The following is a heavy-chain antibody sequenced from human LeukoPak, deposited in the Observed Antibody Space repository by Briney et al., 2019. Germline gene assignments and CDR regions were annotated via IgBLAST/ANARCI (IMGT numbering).Heavy chain of an antibody. CDR2: IYSSGST. D-gene: IGHD1-26*01. Sequence: GGSLRLSCAASGFTVSSNYMSWVRQAPGKGLEWVSVIYSSGSTYYADSVKGRFTISRDNSKNTLYLQMNSLRAEDTAVYYCARAAGATRWDNWIDPRGQGTLVTVSS. CDR3: ARAAGATRWDNWIDP. CDR1: GFTVSSNY. J-gene: IGHJ5*02. V-gene: IGHV3-53*01.